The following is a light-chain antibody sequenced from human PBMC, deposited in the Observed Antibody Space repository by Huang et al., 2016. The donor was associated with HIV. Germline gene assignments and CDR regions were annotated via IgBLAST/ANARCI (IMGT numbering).Light chain of an antibody. Sequence: DIQMTQSPSSLSASVGDRVTITCRASQTISSYLNWYQQKPGKAPKFLIYAASSLQTVVPSRFSGGGSGTHFTLTISSLQPEDFATYYCQQSYSIPYTFGQGTKLEIK. CDR1: QTISSY. CDR3: QQSYSIPYT. V-gene: IGKV1-39*01. J-gene: IGKJ2*01. CDR2: AAS.